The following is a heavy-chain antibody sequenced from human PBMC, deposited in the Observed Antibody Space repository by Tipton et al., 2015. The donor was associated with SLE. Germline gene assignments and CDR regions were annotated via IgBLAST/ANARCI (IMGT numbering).Heavy chain of an antibody. Sequence: LRLSCTVSGGSISSYYWSWIRQPPGKGLEWIGYIYYSGSTNYNPSLKSRVTISVDTSKNQFSLKLSSVTAADTAVYYCARDSGYGSGSYYYYGMDVWGQGTTVTVSS. D-gene: IGHD3-10*01. J-gene: IGHJ6*02. CDR2: IYYSGST. CDR1: GGSISSYY. CDR3: ARDSGYGSGSYYYYGMDV. V-gene: IGHV4-59*12.